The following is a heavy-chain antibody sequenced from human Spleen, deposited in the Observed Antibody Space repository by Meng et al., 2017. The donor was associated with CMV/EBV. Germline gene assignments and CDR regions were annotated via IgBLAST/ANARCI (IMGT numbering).Heavy chain of an antibody. J-gene: IGHJ5*02. D-gene: IGHD6-13*01. V-gene: IGHV4-59*01. Sequence: SETLSLTCTVSGGSISSYYWSWIRQPPGKGLEWIGYIYYSGSTNYNPSLKSRVTISVDTSKNQFSLKLSSVTAADTAVYYCASRYSSSWYQGGWFDPWGQGTLVTVSS. CDR3: ASRYSSSWYQGGWFDP. CDR2: IYYSGST. CDR1: GGSISSYY.